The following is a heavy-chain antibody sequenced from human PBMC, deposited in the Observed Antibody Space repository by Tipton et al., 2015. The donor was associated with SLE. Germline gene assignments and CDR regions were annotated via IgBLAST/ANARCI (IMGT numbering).Heavy chain of an antibody. CDR2: IDSDGSKT. V-gene: IGHV3-74*01. D-gene: IGHD3-3*01. CDR3: ARECLFGLAL. Sequence: SLRLSCAASEFTFSKYWMHWVRQAPGKGLVWVSGIDSDGSKTNYADSVKGRFTISRDNAKNKLYLQMNSLRAEGTAVYYCARECLFGLALWGQAPLFTVS. J-gene: IGHJ4*02. CDR1: EFTFSKYW.